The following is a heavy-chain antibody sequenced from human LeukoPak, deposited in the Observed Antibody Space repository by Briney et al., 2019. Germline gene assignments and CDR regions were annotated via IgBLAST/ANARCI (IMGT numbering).Heavy chain of an antibody. J-gene: IGHJ4*02. D-gene: IGHD1-26*01. Sequence: GRSLRLSCAASGFTFSSYGMHWVRQAPGKGLEWVAVISYDGSNKYHADSVKGRFTISRDNSKNTLYLQMNSLRAEDTAVYYCAKSLITARGALSDWGQGTLVTVSS. V-gene: IGHV3-30*18. CDR3: AKSLITARGALSD. CDR1: GFTFSSYG. CDR2: ISYDGSNK.